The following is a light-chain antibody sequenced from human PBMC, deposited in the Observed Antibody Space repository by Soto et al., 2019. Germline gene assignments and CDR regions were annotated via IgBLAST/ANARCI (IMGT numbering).Light chain of an antibody. CDR1: QSINRH. V-gene: IGKV3-11*01. J-gene: IGKJ4*01. Sequence: EIVMTQSPATLSVSPGESATLSCRASQSINRHLAWYRQKPGQAPRLLMYDASNRATGIPARFSGSESGTDFTLTISSLEPEDFGVYYCQQRSNWPPVTFGGGTKVDIK. CDR2: DAS. CDR3: QQRSNWPPVT.